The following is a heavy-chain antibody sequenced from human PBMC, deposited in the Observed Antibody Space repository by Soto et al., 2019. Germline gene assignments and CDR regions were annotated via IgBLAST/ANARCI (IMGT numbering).Heavy chain of an antibody. Sequence: GSLRLSCVASGFTFSIYGMHWVRQAPGKGLEWVAVMSYDGSNKYYADSVKGRFTISRDNSKNTLYLQMNSLRAEDTAVYYCAKXRSGYYDSSGRYYGMDVWGQGTTVTVSS. J-gene: IGHJ6*02. CDR3: AKXRSGYYDSSGRYYGMDV. V-gene: IGHV3-30*18. D-gene: IGHD3-22*01. CDR1: GFTFSIYG. CDR2: MSYDGSNK.